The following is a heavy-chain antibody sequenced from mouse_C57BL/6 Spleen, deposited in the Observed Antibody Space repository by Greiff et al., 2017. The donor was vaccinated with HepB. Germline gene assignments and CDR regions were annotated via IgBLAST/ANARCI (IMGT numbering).Heavy chain of an antibody. CDR1: GYSITSGYY. J-gene: IGHJ2*01. CDR3: ARGGTGYYFDY. CDR2: ISYDGSN. V-gene: IGHV3-6*01. D-gene: IGHD3-3*01. Sequence: DVQLQESGPGLVKPSQSLSLTCSVTGYSITSGYYWNWIRQFPGNKLEWMGYISYDGSNNYNPSLKNRISITRDTSKNQFFLKLNSVTTEDTATYYCARGGTGYYFDYWGQGTTLTVSS.